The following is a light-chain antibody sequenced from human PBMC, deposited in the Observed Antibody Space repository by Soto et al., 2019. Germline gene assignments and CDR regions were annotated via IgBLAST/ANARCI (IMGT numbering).Light chain of an antibody. J-gene: IGKJ2*01. Sequence: DIQMSKSPSSLSASVGDRITITCRASQSLGDYLNWYQQKPGMAPKLLIYRTSTVQSGIPSRFSGSGSGTQFTLTISGLRPEDFATYFCQQGQATPYTFGQGTILDIK. CDR1: QSLGDY. CDR2: RTS. CDR3: QQGQATPYT. V-gene: IGKV1-39*01.